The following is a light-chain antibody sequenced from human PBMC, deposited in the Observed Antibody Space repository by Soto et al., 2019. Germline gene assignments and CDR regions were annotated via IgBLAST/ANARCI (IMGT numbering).Light chain of an antibody. Sequence: DIEMTQSPSSLSASVGDRVTISCRASQSINNFLNWYQQKPGEAPKLLIYVASTLQSGVPSRFIGSGSGTDFTLIIRSLSPEDLANYHCQQTYSRPWTFGQGTKVEIK. CDR1: QSINNF. J-gene: IGKJ1*01. V-gene: IGKV1-39*01. CDR2: VAS. CDR3: QQTYSRPWT.